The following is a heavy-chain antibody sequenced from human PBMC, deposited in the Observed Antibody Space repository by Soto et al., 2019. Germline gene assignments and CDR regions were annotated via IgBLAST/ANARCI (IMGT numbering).Heavy chain of an antibody. D-gene: IGHD1-7*01. CDR1: GLTFSNYA. Sequence: VGSLRLSFATSGLTFSNYAMSWVRQAPGGGLEWVSSMSGSSSTTYYADSVRGRFTISRDRSKNTLYLQLSSLRAEDTALYYCAKNQERELPRVIDFWGQGTLVTVSS. CDR3: AKNQERELPRVIDF. J-gene: IGHJ4*02. CDR2: MSGSSSTT. V-gene: IGHV3-23*01.